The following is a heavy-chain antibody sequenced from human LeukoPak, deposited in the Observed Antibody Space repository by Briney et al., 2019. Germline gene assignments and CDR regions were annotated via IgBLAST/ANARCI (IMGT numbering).Heavy chain of an antibody. Sequence: GGSLRLSCAASGFTFSSYVISWVRQAPGKGLEWVSAISGSGASTYHADSVKGRFTISRDNSKTTLHLQMNSLRAEDTAVYYCAKGTSGNRYYFDYWGQGTLVTVSS. J-gene: IGHJ4*02. CDR2: ISGSGAST. CDR3: AKGTSGNRYYFDY. CDR1: GFTFSSYV. D-gene: IGHD1-1*01. V-gene: IGHV3-23*01.